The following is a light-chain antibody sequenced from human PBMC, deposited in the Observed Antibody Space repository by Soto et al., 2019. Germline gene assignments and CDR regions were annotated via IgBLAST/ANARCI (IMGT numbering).Light chain of an antibody. CDR2: EVT. CDR3: SSFTSRFTFV. J-gene: IGLJ1*01. CDR1: RSDVGAYNY. V-gene: IGLV2-14*01. Sequence: QSALTQPASVSGSPGQSIAISCTGTRSDVGAYNYVSWYQQHPGKAPKLMVSEVTNRPSGVSDRFSGSKSGNTASLANSGLQAEGQADYYCSSFTSRFTFVFGTGAKLTVL.